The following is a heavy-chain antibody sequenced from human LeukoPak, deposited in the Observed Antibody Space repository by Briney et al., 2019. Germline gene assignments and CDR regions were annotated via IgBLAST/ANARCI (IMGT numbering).Heavy chain of an antibody. V-gene: IGHV4-31*03. CDR1: GGSISSGGYY. J-gene: IGHJ6*02. CDR3: AREPNGDPSISYGMDV. Sequence: SETLSLTCTVSGGSISSGGYYWSWIRQHPGKGLEWIGYIYCSGSTYYNPSLKSRVTISVDTSKNQFSLKLSSVTAADTAVYYCAREPNGDPSISYGMDVWGQGTTVTVSS. CDR2: IYCSGST. D-gene: IGHD1-1*01.